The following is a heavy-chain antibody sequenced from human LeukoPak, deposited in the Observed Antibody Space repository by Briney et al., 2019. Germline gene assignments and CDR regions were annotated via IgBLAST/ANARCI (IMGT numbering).Heavy chain of an antibody. CDR1: GFTFSDHW. CDR2: IKQGGSQK. V-gene: IGHV3-7*01. D-gene: IGHD4-17*01. Sequence: GGSLRLSCEASGFTFSDHWMTWVRQAPGKGLEWVANIKQGGSQKYYVDSVKGRLTISRDDVKSTLFLQMNNLRAEDSALYYCARGPNFGDYVDFLDSWGQGTLVTVSS. J-gene: IGHJ4*02. CDR3: ARGPNFGDYVDFLDS.